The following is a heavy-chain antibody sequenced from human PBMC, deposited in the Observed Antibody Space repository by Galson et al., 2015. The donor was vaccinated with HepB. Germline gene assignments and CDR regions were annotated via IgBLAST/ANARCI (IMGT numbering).Heavy chain of an antibody. Sequence: SCKASGYIFNDYAVNWVRQAPGQGLEWMGWINTNTGNPTYAQNFTGRFVFSFDTSMSTAYLQISSLKAEDTALYYCARGRSPASHYWGQGTLVTVSS. CDR2: INTNTGNP. D-gene: IGHD3-3*01. J-gene: IGHJ4*02. V-gene: IGHV7-4-1*02. CDR3: ARGRSPASHY. CDR1: GYIFNDYA.